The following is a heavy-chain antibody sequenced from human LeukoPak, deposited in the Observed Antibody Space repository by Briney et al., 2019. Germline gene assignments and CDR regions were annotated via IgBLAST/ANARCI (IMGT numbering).Heavy chain of an antibody. V-gene: IGHV3-53*05. Sequence: GGSLRLSCTVSGFTVSSNSMSWVRQAPGEGLEWVSFIYSAGNTHYSDSVKGRFTISRDNSKNTLYLQMNSLRAEDTAVYYCAKVGYDYVWGSYRSPDYWGQGTLVTVSS. D-gene: IGHD3-16*02. CDR1: GFTVSSNS. J-gene: IGHJ4*02. CDR3: AKVGYDYVWGSYRSPDY. CDR2: IYSAGNT.